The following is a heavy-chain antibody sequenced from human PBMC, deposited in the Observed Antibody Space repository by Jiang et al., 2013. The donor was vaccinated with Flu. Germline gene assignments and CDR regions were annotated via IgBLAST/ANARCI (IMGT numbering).Heavy chain of an antibody. Sequence: KPTQTLTLTCTFSGFSLSTTGVAVGWIRQPPGKALEWLALIYWDDDKRYTPSLKSRLTITKDTPKNQVVLTMTNMDPVDTATYYCAHRAHSDYGKNFDYWGQGTLVTVSS. CDR3: AHRAHSDYGKNFDY. V-gene: IGHV2-5*02. J-gene: IGHJ4*02. CDR1: GFSLSTTGVA. CDR2: IYWDDDK. D-gene: IGHD4-17*01.